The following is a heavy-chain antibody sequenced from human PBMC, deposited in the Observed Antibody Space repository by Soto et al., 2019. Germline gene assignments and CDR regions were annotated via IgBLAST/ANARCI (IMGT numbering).Heavy chain of an antibody. J-gene: IGHJ6*02. CDR1: GGSISSSGYY. CDR2: IYYSGST. V-gene: IGHV4-31*03. CDR3: ARDHQYYGMDV. Sequence: QVQLQESGPGLVKPSQTLSLTCTVSGGSISSSGYYWSWIRQHPGKGLEWIGYIYYSGSTYYNPSIRRXXTXSXXTSKHQCSLKLSSVTAADTAVYYCARDHQYYGMDVWGQGTTVTVSS.